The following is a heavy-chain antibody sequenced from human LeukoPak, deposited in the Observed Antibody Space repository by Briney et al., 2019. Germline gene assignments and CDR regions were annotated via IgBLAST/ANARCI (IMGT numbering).Heavy chain of an antibody. V-gene: IGHV4-39*07. CDR3: AGNYYDSSGYPLGNAFDI. CDR1: GGSISSSSYY. Sequence: PSETLSLTCTVSGGSISSSSYYWGWIRQPPGTGLEWIGSIYYSGSTYYNPSLKSRVTISVDTSKNQFSLKLSSVTAADTAVYYCAGNYYDSSGYPLGNAFDIRGQGTMVTVSS. J-gene: IGHJ3*02. CDR2: IYYSGST. D-gene: IGHD3-22*01.